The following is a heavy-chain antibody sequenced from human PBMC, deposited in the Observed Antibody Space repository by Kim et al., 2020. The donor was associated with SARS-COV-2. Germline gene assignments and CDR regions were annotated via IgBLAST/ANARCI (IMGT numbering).Heavy chain of an antibody. CDR3: ARYGDKGAYYFDY. J-gene: IGHJ4*02. D-gene: IGHD4-17*01. Sequence: YAQKLQGRVTMTTDTSTSTAYMELRSLRSDDTAVYYCARYGDKGAYYFDYWGQGTLVTVSS. V-gene: IGHV1-18*01.